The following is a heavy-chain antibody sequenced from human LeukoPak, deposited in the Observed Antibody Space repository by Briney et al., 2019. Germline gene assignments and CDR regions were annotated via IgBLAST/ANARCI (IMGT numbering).Heavy chain of an antibody. Sequence: SETLSLTCTVSGCSISSHLWSWLRQPPGKGVEWIGYLNDYGSTKHYASPNSRLSLTAGDTKNQFSQRLSSVPAADTAVYFYAAIKRRIIFGYFDFWGQGILVAVSS. J-gene: IGHJ4*02. D-gene: IGHD3-3*02. CDR3: AAIKRRIIFGYFDF. CDR1: GCSISSHL. CDR2: LNDYGST. V-gene: IGHV4-59*11.